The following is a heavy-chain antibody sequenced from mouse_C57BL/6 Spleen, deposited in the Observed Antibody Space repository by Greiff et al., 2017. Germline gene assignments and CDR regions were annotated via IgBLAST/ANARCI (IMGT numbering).Heavy chain of an antibody. D-gene: IGHD2-4*01. V-gene: IGHV14-1*01. Sequence: EVQLQQSGAELVRPGASVKLSCTASGFNIKDYYMHWVKQSPEQGLEWIGRIDPEDGDTEYAPKFQGKATMTADTSSNTAYLQLSSLTSEDTAVYYCTTIYYDYDVGLAYWGQGTLVTVSA. J-gene: IGHJ3*01. CDR2: IDPEDGDT. CDR3: TTIYYDYDVGLAY. CDR1: GFNIKDYY.